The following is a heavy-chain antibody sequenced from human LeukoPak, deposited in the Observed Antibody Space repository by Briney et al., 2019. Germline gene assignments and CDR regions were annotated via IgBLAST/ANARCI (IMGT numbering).Heavy chain of an antibody. J-gene: IGHJ4*02. Sequence: SETLSLTGTGSGGPISSSSYYWGWIRQPPGKGLEWIGSIYYSGSTYYNPSLKSRVTISVDTSKNQFSLKLSSVTAADTAVYYCARQEIAAAGTVYFDYWGQGTLVTVSS. V-gene: IGHV4-39*01. D-gene: IGHD6-13*01. CDR1: GGPISSSSYY. CDR2: IYYSGST. CDR3: ARQEIAAAGTVYFDY.